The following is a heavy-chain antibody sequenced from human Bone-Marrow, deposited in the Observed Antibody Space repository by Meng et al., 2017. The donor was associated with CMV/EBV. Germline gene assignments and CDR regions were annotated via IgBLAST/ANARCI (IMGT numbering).Heavy chain of an antibody. CDR1: GFTFSDYY. Sequence: GESLKISCAASGFTFSDYYMSWIRQAPGKGLEWVSYISSSGSTIYYADSVKGRFTISRDNAKNSLFLQMNSLRAEDTAVYYCARGDAGYYYGMDVWGQGTTVTVSS. V-gene: IGHV3-11*04. J-gene: IGHJ6*02. CDR3: ARGDAGYYYGMDV. CDR2: ISSSGSTI. D-gene: IGHD5-24*01.